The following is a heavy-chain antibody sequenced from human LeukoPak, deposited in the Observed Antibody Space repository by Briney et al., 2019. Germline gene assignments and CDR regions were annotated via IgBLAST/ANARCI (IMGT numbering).Heavy chain of an antibody. CDR3: ARLPGIAVAAEFDY. CDR1: GGSISSYY. Sequence: SETLSLTCTVSGGSISSYYWSWIRQPPGKGLEWIGYIYYSGSTNYNPSLKSRVTISVDTSKNQFSLKLSSVTAADTAVCYCARLPGIAVAAEFDYWGQGTLVTVSS. D-gene: IGHD6-19*01. CDR2: IYYSGST. J-gene: IGHJ4*02. V-gene: IGHV4-59*01.